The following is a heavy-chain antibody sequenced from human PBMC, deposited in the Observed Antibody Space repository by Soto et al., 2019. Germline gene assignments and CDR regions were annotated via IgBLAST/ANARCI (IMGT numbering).Heavy chain of an antibody. J-gene: IGHJ4*02. V-gene: IGHV1-18*01. CDR2: ISAHNGNT. CDR3: AREPNYFDY. CDR1: GYTFTSYG. Sequence: QVQLVQSGAEVKKPGASVKVSCKASGYTFTSYGISWVRQAPGQGLEWMGWISAHNGNTKYAQKLQGRVTMTTDTSTSTAYSELRRLRSDDTAAYYCAREPNYFDYWGQGTLVTVSS.